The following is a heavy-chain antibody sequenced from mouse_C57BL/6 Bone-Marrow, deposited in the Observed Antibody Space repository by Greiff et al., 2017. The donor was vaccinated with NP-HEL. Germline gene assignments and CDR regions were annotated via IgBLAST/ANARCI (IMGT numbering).Heavy chain of an antibody. CDR1: GYTFTDYY. J-gene: IGHJ4*01. CDR3: AGYRYAMDY. V-gene: IGHV1-19*01. CDR2: INPYNGGT. D-gene: IGHD2-14*01. Sequence: EVQLQESGPVLVKPGASVKMSCKASGYTFTDYYMNWVKQSHGKSLEWIGVINPYNGGTSYNQKFKGKATLTVDKSSSTAFMELSSLTSEDCAVYYCAGYRYAMDYWGQGTSVTVSS.